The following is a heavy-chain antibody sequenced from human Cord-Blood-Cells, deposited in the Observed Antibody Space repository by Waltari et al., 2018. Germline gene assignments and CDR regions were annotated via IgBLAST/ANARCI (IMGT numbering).Heavy chain of an antibody. Sequence: QVQLVESGGGVVQPGRSLRLSCAASGFPFSSYAMHWVRQAPGKGLEWVAVISYDGSNKYYADSVKGRFTISRDNSKNTLYLQMNSLRAEDTAVYYCARGGLHDAFDIWGQGTMVTVSS. CDR1: GFPFSSYA. J-gene: IGHJ3*02. V-gene: IGHV3-30*04. CDR2: ISYDGSNK. CDR3: ARGGLHDAFDI.